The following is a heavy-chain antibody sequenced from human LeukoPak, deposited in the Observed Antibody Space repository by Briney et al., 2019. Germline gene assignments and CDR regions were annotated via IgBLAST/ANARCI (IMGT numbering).Heavy chain of an antibody. Sequence: GGSLRLSCAASGFTFSDYYMSWIRQAPGKGLEWVSQISGDETYTNYADSVKGRFTISRDNAKNTLYLQMNSLRAEDTAIYYCVREDNAFNIWGQGTLVTVSS. CDR2: ISGDETYT. CDR1: GFTFSDYY. J-gene: IGHJ3*02. V-gene: IGHV3-11*06. CDR3: VREDNAFNI.